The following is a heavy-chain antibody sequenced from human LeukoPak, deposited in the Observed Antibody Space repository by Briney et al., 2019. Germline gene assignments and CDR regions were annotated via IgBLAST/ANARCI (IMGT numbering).Heavy chain of an antibody. CDR1: GGTFSSYA. V-gene: IGHV1-69*06. D-gene: IGHD3-9*01. Sequence: ASVKVSCKASGGTFSSYAISWVRQAPGQGLEWMGGIIPIFGTANYAQKFQGRVTITADKSTSTAYMELSSLRSEDTAVYYCATVGVPYYDILTERXGWFDPWXXGTLVTV. J-gene: IGHJ5*02. CDR3: ATVGVPYYDILTERXGWFDP. CDR2: IIPIFGTA.